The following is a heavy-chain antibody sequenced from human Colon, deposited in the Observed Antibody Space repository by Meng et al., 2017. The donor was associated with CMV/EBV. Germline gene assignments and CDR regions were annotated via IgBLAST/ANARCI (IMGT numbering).Heavy chain of an antibody. CDR2: INPDGSST. Sequence: GESLKISCAASGFTFSNSWMHWVRQGPGKGLVWVSRINPDGSSTSYADSVKGRFTISRDNAKSSLHLQMTSLRPEDSAVYFCAKEFVLGTHLDHWGQGTLVTVSS. J-gene: IGHJ4*02. V-gene: IGHV3-74*01. CDR1: GFTFSNSW. CDR3: AKEFVLGTHLDH. D-gene: IGHD2-21*02.